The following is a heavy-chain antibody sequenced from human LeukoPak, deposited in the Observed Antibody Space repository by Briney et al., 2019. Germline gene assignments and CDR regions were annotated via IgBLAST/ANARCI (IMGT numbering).Heavy chain of an antibody. CDR3: ARDFGDSSEYFQH. Sequence: PGGSLRLSCAASGFTFSSYTMNWVRQAPGQGLEWVSYISSSSSSIYYADSVKGRFTISRDNAKNSLFLQMNSLRAEDTAVYYCARDFGDSSEYFQHWGQGTLVTVSS. CDR1: GFTFSSYT. D-gene: IGHD6-13*01. V-gene: IGHV3-21*05. CDR2: ISSSSSSI. J-gene: IGHJ1*01.